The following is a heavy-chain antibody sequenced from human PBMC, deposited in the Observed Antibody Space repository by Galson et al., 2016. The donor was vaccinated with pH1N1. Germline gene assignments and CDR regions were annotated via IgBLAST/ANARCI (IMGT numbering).Heavy chain of an antibody. D-gene: IGHD2-2*01. Sequence: TLSLTCTVSGGSINSDRYYWSWIRQPAGKGLEWIGRIYTSGGTNYNPSIQMRVTIPIDTSKNQSSLNLHSVTAADTAVYYCARVFLEGLYGHSTGVFDYWGQGTLVAVSS. J-gene: IGHJ4*02. V-gene: IGHV4-61*02. CDR1: GGSINSDRYY. CDR3: ARVFLEGLYGHSTGVFDY. CDR2: IYTSGGT.